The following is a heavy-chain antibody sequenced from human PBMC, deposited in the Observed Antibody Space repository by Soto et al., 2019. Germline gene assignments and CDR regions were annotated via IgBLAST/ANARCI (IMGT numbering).Heavy chain of an antibody. CDR1: GYIFVSQA. V-gene: IGHV1-18*01. J-gene: IGHJ4*02. CDR2: NSPANSYT. Sequence: QIQLVQSGPEMKKPGASVKISCKASGYIFVSQAISWVRQAPGQGLEWVAWNSPANSYTRSAQKFQDRVTVTADTSKMTAYLDLKSLRSDDTAEYYCVRWVTAMMGEYYFDYWGQGTLVTVST. D-gene: IGHD5-18*01. CDR3: VRWVTAMMGEYYFDY.